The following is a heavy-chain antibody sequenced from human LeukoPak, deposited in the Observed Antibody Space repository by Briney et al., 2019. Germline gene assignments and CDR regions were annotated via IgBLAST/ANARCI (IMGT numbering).Heavy chain of an antibody. D-gene: IGHD6-13*01. J-gene: IGHJ4*02. V-gene: IGHV1-2*02. CDR2: INPNSGGT. CDR1: GYTFTGYY. Sequence: GASVKVSCKASGYTFTGYYMHWVRQAPGQGLEWMGWINPNSGGTNYAQKFQGRVTMNRDTSISTAYMELSRLRSDDTAVYYCARVTAAAGTTLGYWGQGTLVTVSS. CDR3: ARVTAAAGTTLGY.